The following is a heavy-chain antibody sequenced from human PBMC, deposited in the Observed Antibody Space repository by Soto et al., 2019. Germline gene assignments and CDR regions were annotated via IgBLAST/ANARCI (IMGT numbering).Heavy chain of an antibody. Sequence: ASVKVSCKASGYTFTSYYMHWVRQAPGQGLEWMGLINPSGGSTSYAQKFQGRVTMTRDTSTSTVYMELSSLRSEDTAVYYCAREFSRYSGYDSLRSGFDPWGQGTLVTVSS. D-gene: IGHD5-12*01. V-gene: IGHV1-46*01. J-gene: IGHJ5*02. CDR1: GYTFTSYY. CDR3: AREFSRYSGYDSLRSGFDP. CDR2: INPSGGST.